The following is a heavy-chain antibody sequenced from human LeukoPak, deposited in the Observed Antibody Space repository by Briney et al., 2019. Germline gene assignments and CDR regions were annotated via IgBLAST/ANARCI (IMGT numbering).Heavy chain of an antibody. CDR2: IYTSGST. CDR3: ARHGGSGTRFDP. CDR1: GGSISSGSYY. Sequence: SETLSLTCTVSGGSISSGSYYWSWIRQPAGKGLEWIGRIYTSGSTNYNPSLKSRVTISVDTSKNQFSLKLSSVTAADTAVYYCARHGGSGTRFDPWGQGTLVTVSS. D-gene: IGHD3-10*01. V-gene: IGHV4-61*02. J-gene: IGHJ5*02.